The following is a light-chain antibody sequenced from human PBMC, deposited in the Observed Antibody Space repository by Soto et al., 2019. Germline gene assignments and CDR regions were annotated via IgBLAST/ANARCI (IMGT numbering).Light chain of an antibody. CDR1: NFNIGNYY. Sequence: QAVLTQSPSASGTPGQRVTISCSGSNFNIGNYYTYWYQHLPGTAPKLLIYSSSQRPSGVPDRFSGSKSGTSASLAIAGLQADDEADYYCQSYDPTLRTSLFGGGTKLTVL. CDR2: SSS. CDR3: QSYDPTLRTSL. J-gene: IGLJ2*01. V-gene: IGLV1-47*02.